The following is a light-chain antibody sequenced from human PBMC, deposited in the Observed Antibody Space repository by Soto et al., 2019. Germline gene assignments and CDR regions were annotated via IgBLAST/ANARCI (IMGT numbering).Light chain of an antibody. V-gene: IGLV2-14*01. CDR1: NNDIGNYKY. CDR2: EIS. Sequence: QSALTQPASVSGSPGQSITISCTGTNNDIGNYKYVSWYQQHPGKAPKLLIYEISNRPSGVSNRFSGSKSGNTASLTISGLQAEDEGDYYCNSYTSSSTLYVFGTGTKLTVL. J-gene: IGLJ1*01. CDR3: NSYTSSSTLYV.